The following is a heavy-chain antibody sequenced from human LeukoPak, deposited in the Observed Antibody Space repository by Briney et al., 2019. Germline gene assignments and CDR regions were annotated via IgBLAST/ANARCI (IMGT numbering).Heavy chain of an antibody. CDR2: ISSSSSYI. Sequence: GGSLRPSCAASGFTFSSYRMNWVRQAPGKGLGWVSSISSSSSYIYYADSVKGRFTISRDNAKNSLYLQMNSLRAEDTAVYYCARGPFWSGYSDYWGQGTLVTVSS. D-gene: IGHD3-3*01. J-gene: IGHJ4*02. CDR1: GFTFSSYR. CDR3: ARGPFWSGYSDY. V-gene: IGHV3-21*01.